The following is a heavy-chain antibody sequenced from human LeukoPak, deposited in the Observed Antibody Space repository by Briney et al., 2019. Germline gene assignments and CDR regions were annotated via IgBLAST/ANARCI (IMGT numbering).Heavy chain of an antibody. CDR3: ARLSKSIVGAPAYFDY. J-gene: IGHJ4*02. V-gene: IGHV4-34*01. Sequence: PSETLSLTCAVYGGSFSGYYWSWIRQPPGKGLEWIGEINHSGSTNYNPSLKSRVTISVDTSKNQFSLKLSSVTAADTAVYYCARLSKSIVGAPAYFDYWGQGTLVTVSS. D-gene: IGHD1-26*01. CDR1: GGSFSGYY. CDR2: INHSGST.